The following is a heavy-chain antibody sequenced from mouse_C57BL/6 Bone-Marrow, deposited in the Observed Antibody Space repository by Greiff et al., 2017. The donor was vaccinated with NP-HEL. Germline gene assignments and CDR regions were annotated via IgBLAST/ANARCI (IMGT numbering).Heavy chain of an antibody. CDR3: TRGHYYGSSYPFDY. D-gene: IGHD1-1*01. J-gene: IGHJ2*01. CDR2: ISSGGDYI. Sequence: EVQVVESGEGLVKPGGSLKLSCAASGFTFSSYAMSWVRQTPEKRLEWVAYISSGGDYIYYADTVKGRFTISRDNARNTLYLQMSGLKSEDTAMYYCTRGHYYGSSYPFDYWGQGTTLTVSS. V-gene: IGHV5-9-1*02. CDR1: GFTFSSYA.